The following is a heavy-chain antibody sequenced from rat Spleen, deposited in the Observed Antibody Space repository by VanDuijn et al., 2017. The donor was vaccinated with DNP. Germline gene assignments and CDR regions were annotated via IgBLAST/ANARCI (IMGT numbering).Heavy chain of an antibody. CDR3: ATQGQLGITWFAY. CDR2: IHSDGSST. V-gene: IGHV5-7*01. D-gene: IGHD1-10*01. J-gene: IGHJ3*01. CDR1: GFTFSDYN. Sequence: EVQLVESGGGLVQPGRSLKLSCAASGFTFSDYNMAWVRQAPKKGLEWVATIHSDGSSTYYRDSVRGRFTFSRDNAKSTLYLQMDSLRSEDTATYYCATQGQLGITWFAYWGQGTLVTVSS.